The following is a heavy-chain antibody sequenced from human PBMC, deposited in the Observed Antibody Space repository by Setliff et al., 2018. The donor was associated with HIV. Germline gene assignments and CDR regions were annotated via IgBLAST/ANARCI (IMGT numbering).Heavy chain of an antibody. V-gene: IGHV1-69*05. CDR1: GGAFSSYA. Sequence: GASVKASCKASGGAFSSYALSWVRQAPGQGLEWMGGIIPIFGTANYAQKFQGRVTITTDESTSTAYMELSSLRSEDTAVYYCARADSSNLYHVDYWGQGTLVTVSS. J-gene: IGHJ4*02. CDR3: ARADSSNLYHVDY. D-gene: IGHD3-22*01. CDR2: IIPIFGTA.